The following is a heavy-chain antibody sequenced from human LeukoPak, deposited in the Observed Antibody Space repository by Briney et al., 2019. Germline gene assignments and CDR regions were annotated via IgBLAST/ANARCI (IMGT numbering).Heavy chain of an antibody. J-gene: IGHJ4*02. D-gene: IGHD6-13*01. V-gene: IGHV1-46*01. CDR1: GYTFTSYY. CDR3: ARARRIAAAGTLGY. Sequence: ASVKVSCKASGYTFTSYYMHWVRQAPGQGLEWMGIINPSGGSTSYAQKFQGRVTITRNTSISTAYMELSSLRSEDTAVYYCARARRIAAAGTLGYWGQGTLVTVSS. CDR2: INPSGGST.